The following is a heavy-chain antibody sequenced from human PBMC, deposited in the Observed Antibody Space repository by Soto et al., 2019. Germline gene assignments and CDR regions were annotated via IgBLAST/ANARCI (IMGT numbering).Heavy chain of an antibody. Sequence: ASVKVSCKASGYTFTGYYMHWVRQAPGQGLEWMGWINPNSGGTNYAQKFQGRVTMTRDTSISTAYMELSRLRSDDTAVYYCARDKSGGGDTAMVLGGYWGQGTLVTVSS. D-gene: IGHD5-18*01. CDR3: ARDKSGGGDTAMVLGGY. CDR2: INPNSGGT. CDR1: GYTFTGYY. J-gene: IGHJ4*02. V-gene: IGHV1-2*02.